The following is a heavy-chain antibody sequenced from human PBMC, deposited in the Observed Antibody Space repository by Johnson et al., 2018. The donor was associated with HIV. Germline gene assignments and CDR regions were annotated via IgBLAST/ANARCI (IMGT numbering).Heavy chain of an antibody. D-gene: IGHD4-17*01. Sequence: QMMLVESGGGMVQPGRSLRLSCVASGFTFSYSAFHWVRQAPGEGLEWVAVMSYDGSDKYYADSVKGRFSISRDNSKNTLYVQMNSLTTEDTAVYFCTTGTTVPTWDWGQGTMVTVSS. J-gene: IGHJ3*01. CDR2: MSYDGSDK. CDR3: TTGTTVPTWD. V-gene: IGHV3-30*04. CDR1: GFTFSYSA.